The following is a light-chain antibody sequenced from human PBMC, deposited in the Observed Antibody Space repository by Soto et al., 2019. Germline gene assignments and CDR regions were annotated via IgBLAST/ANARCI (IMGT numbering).Light chain of an antibody. CDR3: QQEGGT. CDR2: GAS. CDR1: QSVSSN. V-gene: IGKV3-15*01. Sequence: EIVMTQSPATLSVSPGERATLSCRASQSVSSNLAWYQQKPGQAPRLLIYGASTRATGIPARFSGSGSGTEFTLTISSLQSEDFAVYYCQQEGGTFGQGTKVEIK. J-gene: IGKJ1*01.